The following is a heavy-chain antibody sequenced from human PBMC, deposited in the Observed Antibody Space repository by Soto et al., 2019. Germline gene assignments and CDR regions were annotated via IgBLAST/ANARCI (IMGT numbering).Heavy chain of an antibody. D-gene: IGHD4-17*01. Sequence: SETLSLTRTVSGGSLSNYYWSLIRQPPGKGLEWIGYIHYSGSTNYSPSLKSRVTISVDTSKNQFSLKLSSVTAADTAVYYCARASTTVTTLDYWGQGTLVTVSS. CDR1: GGSLSNYY. V-gene: IGHV4-59*12. CDR3: ARASTTVTTLDY. CDR2: IHYSGST. J-gene: IGHJ4*02.